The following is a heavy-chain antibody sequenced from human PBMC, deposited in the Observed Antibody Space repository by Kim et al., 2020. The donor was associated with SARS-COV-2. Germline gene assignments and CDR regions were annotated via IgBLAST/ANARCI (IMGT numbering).Heavy chain of an antibody. CDR1: GFTVSSNY. D-gene: IGHD6-19*01. V-gene: IGHV3-53*01. CDR3: ARDTPSQRPGSGWYDSYYYYGMDV. Sequence: GGSLRLSCAASGFTVSSNYMSWVRQAPGKGLEWVSVIYSGGSTYYADSVKGRFTISRDNSKNTLYLQMNSLRAEDTAVYYCARDTPSQRPGSGWYDSYYYYGMDVWGQGTKVTVSS. CDR2: IYSGGST. J-gene: IGHJ6*02.